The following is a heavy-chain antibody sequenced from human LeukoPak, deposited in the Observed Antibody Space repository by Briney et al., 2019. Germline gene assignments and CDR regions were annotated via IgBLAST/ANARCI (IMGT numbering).Heavy chain of an antibody. CDR1: GFTFSSYA. CDR2: ISASGYST. J-gene: IGHJ4*02. D-gene: IGHD1-7*01. Sequence: PGGSPRLSCAASGFTFSSYAMSWVRQAPGKGLEWVSAISASGYSTYYADSVKGRFTISRDNSKKTLYLQMNSLRAEDTAIFYCAKDVYNWNFYFDYWGQGTLVTVSS. V-gene: IGHV3-23*01. CDR3: AKDVYNWNFYFDY.